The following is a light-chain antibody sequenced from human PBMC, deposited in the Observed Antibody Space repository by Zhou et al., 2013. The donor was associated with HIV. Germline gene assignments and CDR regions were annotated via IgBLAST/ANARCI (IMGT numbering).Light chain of an antibody. J-gene: IGKJ1*01. Sequence: IQMTQSPSSLSASVGDRVTITCRASQSISRYLNWYQQKPGKAPKLLIYKGSSLESGVPSRFSGSGSGTDFSLTISSLQPEDFATYYCLQDYNYPRTFGQGTKVEIK. CDR2: KGS. CDR3: LQDYNYPRT. V-gene: IGKV1-6*01. CDR1: QSISRY.